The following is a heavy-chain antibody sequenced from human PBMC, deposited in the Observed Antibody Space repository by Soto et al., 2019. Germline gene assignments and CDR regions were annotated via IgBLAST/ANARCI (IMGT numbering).Heavy chain of an antibody. CDR1: GFTFTSYS. CDR3: ARESEDLTSNFDY. CDR2: ISSTTNYI. J-gene: IGHJ4*02. Sequence: GGSRRRSCAASGFTFTSYSMNWVRQAPGKGLEWVSSISSTTNYIYYGDSMKGRFTISRDNAKNSLYLGMNSLRAEDTAVYYCARESEDLTSNFDYWGQGTLVTVSS. V-gene: IGHV3-21*06.